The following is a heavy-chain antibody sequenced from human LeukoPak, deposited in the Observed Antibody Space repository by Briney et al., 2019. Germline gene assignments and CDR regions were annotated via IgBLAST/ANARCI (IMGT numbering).Heavy chain of an antibody. CDR1: GGSFSGYY. CDR3: ARDDHYYDSSGFSHNWFDP. Sequence: SETLSLTCAVYGGSFSGYYWSRIRQPPGKGLEWIGEINHSGSTNYNPSLKSRVTISVDTSKNQFSLKLTSVTAADTAVYYCARDDHYYDSSGFSHNWFDPWGQGTLVTVSS. D-gene: IGHD3-22*01. CDR2: INHSGST. V-gene: IGHV4-34*01. J-gene: IGHJ5*02.